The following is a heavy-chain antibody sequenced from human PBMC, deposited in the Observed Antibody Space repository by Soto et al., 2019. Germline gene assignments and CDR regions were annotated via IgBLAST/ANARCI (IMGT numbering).Heavy chain of an antibody. V-gene: IGHV4-4*02. Sequence: QVQLQESGPGLVKPSGTLSLTCAVSGGSISSSNWWSWVRQPPGKGLEWIGEIYHSGSTNYNPSLKSRVTISVDKSKNQFSLKLSSVTAAHTAVYYCARGGMGIAAAGGYYYYYGMDVWGQGTTVTVSS. J-gene: IGHJ6*02. CDR1: GGSISSSNW. CDR2: IYHSGST. CDR3: ARGGMGIAAAGGYYYYYGMDV. D-gene: IGHD6-13*01.